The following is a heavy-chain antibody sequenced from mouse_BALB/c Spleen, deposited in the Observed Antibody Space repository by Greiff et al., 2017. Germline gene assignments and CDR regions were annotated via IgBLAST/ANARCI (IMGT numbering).Heavy chain of an antibody. CDR3: ARGRGAYFDY. V-gene: IGHV5-6-5*01. Sequence: EVKLVESGGGLVKPGGSLKLSCAASGFTFSSYAMSWVRQTPEKRLEWVASISSGGSTYYPDSVKGRFTISRDNARNILYLQMSSLRSEDTAMYYCARGRGAYFDYWGQGTTLTVSS. J-gene: IGHJ2*01. CDR2: ISSGGST. CDR1: GFTFSSYA.